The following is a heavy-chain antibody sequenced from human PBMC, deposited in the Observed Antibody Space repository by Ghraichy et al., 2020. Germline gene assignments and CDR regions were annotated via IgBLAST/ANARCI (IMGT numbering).Heavy chain of an antibody. Sequence: GESLNISCAASGFTFSNYWMSWVRQAPGKGLEWVANIKQDGSEKYYVDSVKGRFTISRDNAKNSLYLQMNSLRAEDTAVYYCAREFCSSTRCYGFFDIWGQGTMVIVSS. CDR3: AREFCSSTRCYGFFDI. CDR1: GFTFSNYW. CDR2: IKQDGSEK. D-gene: IGHD2-2*01. J-gene: IGHJ3*02. V-gene: IGHV3-7*03.